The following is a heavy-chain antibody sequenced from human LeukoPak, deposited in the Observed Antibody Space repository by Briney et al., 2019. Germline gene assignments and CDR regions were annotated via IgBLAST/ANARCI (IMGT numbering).Heavy chain of an antibody. CDR3: AGGRFGDLFDY. D-gene: IGHD3-10*01. CDR2: IYHSGST. Sequence: SETLSLTCAVSGGSISSGGYSWSWIRQPPGKGLEWIGYIYHSGSTYYNPSLKSRVTISVDRSKNQFSLKLSSVTAADTAVYYCAGGRFGDLFDYWGQGTLVTVSS. J-gene: IGHJ4*02. V-gene: IGHV4-30-2*01. CDR1: GGSISSGGYS.